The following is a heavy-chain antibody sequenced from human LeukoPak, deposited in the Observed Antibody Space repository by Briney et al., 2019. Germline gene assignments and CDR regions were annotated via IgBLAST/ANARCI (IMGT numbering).Heavy chain of an antibody. V-gene: IGHV4-4*07. CDR3: ARVYSGYDLPGSLANYYFDY. CDR1: GGSISSYY. J-gene: IGHJ4*02. CDR2: FYSGGST. D-gene: IGHD5-12*01. Sequence: SETLSLTCTVSGGSISSYYWSWIRQLAGKGLEWIGRFYSGGSTDYNPSLKSRVTMSVDTSKNQFSLKLSSVTAADTAVYYCARVYSGYDLPGSLANYYFDYWGQGTLATVSS.